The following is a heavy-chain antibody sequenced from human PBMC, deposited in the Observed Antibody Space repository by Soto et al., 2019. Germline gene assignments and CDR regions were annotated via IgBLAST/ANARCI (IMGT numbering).Heavy chain of an antibody. CDR3: ARDPRYYGMDV. CDR2: INAGNGNT. V-gene: IGHV1-3*01. CDR1: GYTFTSYA. Sequence: ASVNVSCKASGYTFTSYAMHWVRQAPGQRLEWMGWINAGNGNTKYSQKFQGRVTITRDTSASTAYMELSGLRSEDTAVYYCARDPRYYGMDVWGQGTTVTVSS. J-gene: IGHJ6*02.